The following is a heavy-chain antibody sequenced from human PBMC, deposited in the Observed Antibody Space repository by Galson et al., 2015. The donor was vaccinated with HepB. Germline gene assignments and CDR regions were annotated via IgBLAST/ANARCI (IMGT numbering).Heavy chain of an antibody. CDR3: ARGWNAGTHFEN. D-gene: IGHD1-1*01. J-gene: IGHJ4*02. V-gene: IGHV3-33*07. CDR2: IWYDDSNK. CDR1: GFTFSTYG. Sequence: SLRLSCAASGFTFSTYGMYWVRQAPGMGLQWVALIWYDDSNKYQADFVKGRFTISRDDSKNMVYLQMKSLRAEDTAVYYCARGWNAGTHFENWGQGTLVTVSS.